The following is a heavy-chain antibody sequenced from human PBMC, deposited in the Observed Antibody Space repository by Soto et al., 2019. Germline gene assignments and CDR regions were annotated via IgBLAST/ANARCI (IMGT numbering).Heavy chain of an antibody. V-gene: IGHV4-59*11. Sequence: QVQLQESGPGLVKPSETLSLTCTVAGGSLTDHYWNWFRQSPGRGLQWIGYVYYSGATSYTPSLTSRVTMTVDTSKNQFSLKLRSVTAADTAVYFCARGNDWKSSTFDIWGQGTMGSVSS. D-gene: IGHD2-21*01. CDR2: VYYSGAT. CDR3: ARGNDWKSSTFDI. CDR1: GGSLTDHY. J-gene: IGHJ3*02.